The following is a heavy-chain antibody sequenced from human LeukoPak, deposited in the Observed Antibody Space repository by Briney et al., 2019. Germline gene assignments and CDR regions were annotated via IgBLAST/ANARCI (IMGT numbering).Heavy chain of an antibody. CDR1: GGSVTVSDYY. CDR2: IYYSGST. V-gene: IGHV4-39*01. Sequence: SETLSLTCTVSGGSVTVSDYYWDWIRQPPGKGLEWIGSIYYSGSTYYNPSLKSRGTLFVDTSKNQFSLKLSSVTAADTSVYYCARRRGSSWYFGYWGQGTLVTVSS. D-gene: IGHD6-13*01. CDR3: ARRRGSSWYFGY. J-gene: IGHJ4*02.